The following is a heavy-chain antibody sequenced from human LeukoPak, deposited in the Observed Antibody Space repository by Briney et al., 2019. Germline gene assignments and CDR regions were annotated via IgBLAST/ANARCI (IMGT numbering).Heavy chain of an antibody. CDR3: ARPYSSGGFDY. J-gene: IGHJ4*02. CDR2: IKQDGSEK. V-gene: IGHV3-7*01. CDR1: GFSFTSYW. Sequence: KTGGSLRLSCAASGFSFTSYWMSWVRQAPGKGLEWVANIKQDGSEKYYVGSVKGRFTISRDNAKNSLYLQMSSLRAEDTAVYYCARPYSSGGFDYWGQGTLVTVSS. D-gene: IGHD6-19*01.